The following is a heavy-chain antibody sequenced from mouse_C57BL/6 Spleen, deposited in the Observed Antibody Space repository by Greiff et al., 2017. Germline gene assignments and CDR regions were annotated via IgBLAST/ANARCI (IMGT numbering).Heavy chain of an antibody. CDR3: ARGSPYGNYSYYAMDY. Sequence: EVQLVESGGGLVKPGGSLKLSCAASGFTFSDYGMHWVRQAPEKGLEWVAYISSGSSTIYYANTVKGRFTISRDNAKNTLFLQMTSLRSEDTAMYYCARGSPYGNYSYYAMDYWGQGTSVTVSS. CDR2: ISSGSSTI. CDR1: GFTFSDYG. J-gene: IGHJ4*01. D-gene: IGHD2-1*01. V-gene: IGHV5-17*01.